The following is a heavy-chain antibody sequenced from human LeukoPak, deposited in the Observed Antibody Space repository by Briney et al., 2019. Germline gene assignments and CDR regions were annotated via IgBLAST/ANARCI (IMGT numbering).Heavy chain of an antibody. CDR2: ITGSGDT. V-gene: IGHV3-23*01. D-gene: IGHD3-10*01. Sequence: PGGSQRLSCAASGFTFSSYAMSWVRQAPGKGLEWVSAITGSGDTYSADSVKGRFIISRDNSKNTLYLQMNSLRAEDTAVYYCGKDVPYGGDYWGQGTLVIVSS. CDR3: GKDVPYGGDY. CDR1: GFTFSSYA. J-gene: IGHJ4*02.